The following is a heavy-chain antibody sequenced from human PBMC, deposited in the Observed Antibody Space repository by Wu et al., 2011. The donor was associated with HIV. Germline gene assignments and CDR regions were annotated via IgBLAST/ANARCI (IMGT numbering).Heavy chain of an antibody. CDR2: IFPDGSSA. CDR3: ARHKPWPSYYFDF. Sequence: VQLVQSGAEVKKPGESLKISCETSGYRFTSDWIGWVRQMPGKGLEWMGIIFPDGSSAKYSPSFQGQVTISADKSINTAYLQWSSLKASDTAIYYCARHKPWPSYYFDFWGQGTLVTVSS. CDR1: GYRFTSDW. V-gene: IGHV5-51*01. J-gene: IGHJ4*02. D-gene: IGHD6-19*01.